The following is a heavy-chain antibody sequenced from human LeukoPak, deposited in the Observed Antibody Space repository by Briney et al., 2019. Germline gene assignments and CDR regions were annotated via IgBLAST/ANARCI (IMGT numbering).Heavy chain of an antibody. CDR3: ARSHSVAAAVFY. Sequence: GGSLRLSCAASGFTFDDYAMHWVRQVPGKGLEWVSGISWNSDSIGSADSVKGRFTISRDNSKNTLYLQMNSLRAEDTAVYYCARSHSVAAAVFYWGQGTLVTVSS. CDR1: GFTFDDYA. J-gene: IGHJ4*02. V-gene: IGHV3-9*01. CDR2: ISWNSDSI. D-gene: IGHD6-13*01.